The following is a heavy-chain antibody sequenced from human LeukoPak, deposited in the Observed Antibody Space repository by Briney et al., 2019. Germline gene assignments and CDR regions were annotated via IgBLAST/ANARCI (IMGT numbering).Heavy chain of an antibody. CDR2: INWNGGST. J-gene: IGHJ4*02. V-gene: IGHV3-20*04. CDR3: AKDLVLRYFDWLLGYYFDY. Sequence: GGSLRLSCAASGFTFDDYGMSWVRQAPGKGLEWVSGINWNGGSTGYADSVKGRFTISRDNAKNSLYLQMNSLKAEDTAVYYCAKDLVLRYFDWLLGYYFDYWGQGTLVTVSS. D-gene: IGHD3-9*01. CDR1: GFTFDDYG.